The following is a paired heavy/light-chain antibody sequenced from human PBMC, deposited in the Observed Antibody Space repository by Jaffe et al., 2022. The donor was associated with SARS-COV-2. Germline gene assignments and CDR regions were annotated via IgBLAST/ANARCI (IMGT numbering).Light chain of an antibody. J-gene: IGLJ2*01. CDR1: RSGMSGLEF. Sequence: SALTQPASISGSPGQTITISCIASRSGMSGLEFVSWFYWPPGKTPKMIISDTSVREGGVSARFSGSRSDTAASLTIAGLQPEDEGDYFCVSYDGGATPWIFGGGTKLTV. V-gene: IGLV2-14*01. CDR3: VSYDGGATPWI. CDR2: DTS.
Heavy chain of an antibody. Sequence: QAEPVASGGGLVGPGGSLRLSCVASDFIFSHFFVNWIRLTPGRGLECVSCVGDGKNLHFAESLRGRVSVSRDTAQRSAFLQIDNLRVEDTAVYYCARAEERAQLVGGGGTTRRTIYYQMEAWGVGTTVTVSA. CDR2: VGDGKNL. D-gene: IGHD3-10*01. V-gene: IGHV3-11*01. CDR1: DFIFSHFF. J-gene: IGHJ6*04. CDR3: ARAEERAQLVGGGGTTRRTIYYQMEA.